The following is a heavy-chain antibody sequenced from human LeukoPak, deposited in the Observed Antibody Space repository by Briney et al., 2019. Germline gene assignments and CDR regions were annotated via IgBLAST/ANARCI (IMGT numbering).Heavy chain of an antibody. CDR2: ISAYNGNT. D-gene: IGHD3-22*01. J-gene: IGHJ3*02. CDR3: ARDGDRTTMIVVVPQGAFDI. CDR1: SYTLTSYG. Sequence: GASVKVSCKASSYTLTSYGISWVRQAPGQELEWMGWISAYNGNTNYAQKLQGRVTMTTDTSTSTAYMELRSLRSDDTAVYYCARDGDRTTMIVVVPQGAFDIWGQGTMVTVSS. V-gene: IGHV1-18*01.